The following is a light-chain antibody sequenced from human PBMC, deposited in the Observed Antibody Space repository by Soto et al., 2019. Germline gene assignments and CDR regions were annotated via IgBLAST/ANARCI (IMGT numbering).Light chain of an antibody. CDR3: SSYTGSSTLYV. CDR1: SSDVGGYNY. CDR2: DVS. V-gene: IGLV2-14*01. Sequence: QSVLTQPAAVSGSPGQSITISCTGTSSDVGGYNYVSWYQQHPRKAPKLMIYDVSNRPSGVSNRFSGSKSGNTASLTISGLQAEDEADYYCSSYTGSSTLYVFGTGTKVTVL. J-gene: IGLJ1*01.